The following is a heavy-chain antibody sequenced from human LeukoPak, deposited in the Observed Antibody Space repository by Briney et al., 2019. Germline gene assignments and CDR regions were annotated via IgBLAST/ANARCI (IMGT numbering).Heavy chain of an antibody. CDR3: ARDPSSIAAAALDY. V-gene: IGHV1-2*02. J-gene: IGHJ4*02. CDR2: INPNSGGT. CDR1: GYTFTGYY. D-gene: IGHD6-13*01. Sequence: GASVKVSCKASGYTFTGYYMHWVRQAPGQGLEWMGWINPNSGGTNYAQKFQGRVTMTRDTSISTAYMELSRLRSDDTAVYYCARDPSSIAAAALDYWGQGTLVTVSS.